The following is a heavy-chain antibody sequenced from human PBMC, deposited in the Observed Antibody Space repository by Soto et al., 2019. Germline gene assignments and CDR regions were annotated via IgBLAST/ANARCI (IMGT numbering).Heavy chain of an antibody. CDR1: GGSISSSNW. J-gene: IGHJ5*02. Sequence: QVQLQESGPGLVKPSRTLSLTCAVSGGSISSSNWWSWVRQPPGKGLEWIGEIYHSGSTNYNPSLKSRVTIAVDKSKNQFSLKLSSVTAAVTAVYYCARLSIAAAYQTRFDPWGQGTLVTVSS. D-gene: IGHD6-13*01. CDR3: ARLSIAAAYQTRFDP. V-gene: IGHV4-4*02. CDR2: IYHSGST.